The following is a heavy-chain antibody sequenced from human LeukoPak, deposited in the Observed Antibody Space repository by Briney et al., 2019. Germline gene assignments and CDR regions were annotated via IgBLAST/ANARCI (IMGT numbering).Heavy chain of an antibody. CDR3: ARIGSSRDP. CDR2: ISSNSDYI. J-gene: IGHJ5*02. CDR1: GFTFSSYS. D-gene: IGHD6-6*01. Sequence: GGSLRLSCAASGFTFSSYSMNWVRQAPGKGLEWVSSISSNSDYIYYADSVKGRFTISRDNSKNTLYLQMNSLRAEDTAVYYCARIGSSRDPWGQGTLVTVSS. V-gene: IGHV3-21*04.